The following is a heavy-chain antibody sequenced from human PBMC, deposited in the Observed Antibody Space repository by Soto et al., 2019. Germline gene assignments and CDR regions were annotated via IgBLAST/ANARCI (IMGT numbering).Heavy chain of an antibody. J-gene: IGHJ4*02. V-gene: IGHV4-39*01. Sequence: SETLSLTCAVSGGSISGSYYYWAWLRQSPVKGPEWIGSVFYTGFTSYNPSLESRVSVSVDTSKSQFSLKLSAVTAADTAVYYCATSQKGYNWNYFDHWGQGALVTVSS. CDR2: VFYTGFT. CDR3: ATSQKGYNWNYFDH. CDR1: GGSISGSYYY. D-gene: IGHD1-20*01.